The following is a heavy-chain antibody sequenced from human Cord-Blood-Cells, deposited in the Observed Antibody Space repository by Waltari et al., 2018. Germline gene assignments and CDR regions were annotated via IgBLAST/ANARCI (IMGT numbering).Heavy chain of an antibody. J-gene: IGHJ3*02. D-gene: IGHD3-3*01. CDR3: ASTYYDFWSGYYDAFDI. Sequence: QLQLQESGSGLVKPSPTLSLTCAVSGGSISSGGYSWSWIRQPPGKGLEWIGYIYHSGSTYYNPSLKSRVTISVDRSKNQFSLKLSSVTAADTAVYYCASTYYDFWSGYYDAFDIWGQGTMVTVSS. CDR2: IYHSGST. CDR1: GGSISSGGYS. V-gene: IGHV4-30-2*01.